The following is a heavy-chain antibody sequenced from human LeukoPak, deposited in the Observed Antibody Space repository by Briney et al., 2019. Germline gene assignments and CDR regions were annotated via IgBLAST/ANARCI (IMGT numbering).Heavy chain of an antibody. V-gene: IGHV3-7*01. CDR1: GFAFSNFW. Sequence: GGSLRLSCAASGFAFSNFWMNWVRQAPGKGLEWVANIKQDGSEKYYVDSVKGRFTISRDNAKNSLYLQMNSLRAEDTAVYYCARDGSGSSDAFDIWGQGTMVTVSS. J-gene: IGHJ3*02. CDR2: IKQDGSEK. D-gene: IGHD1-26*01. CDR3: ARDGSGSSDAFDI.